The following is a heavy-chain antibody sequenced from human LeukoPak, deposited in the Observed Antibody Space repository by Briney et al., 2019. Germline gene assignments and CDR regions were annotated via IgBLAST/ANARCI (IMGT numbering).Heavy chain of an antibody. CDR2: IIPIFGTA. D-gene: IGHD3-10*01. Sequence: SVKVSCKASGGTFSSYAISWVRQAPGQGLEWMGGIIPIFGTANYAQKFQGRVTITTDESTSTAYMELSSLRSEDTAVYYCAIGPPYGSYYYYYMDVWGKGTTVTVSS. V-gene: IGHV1-69*05. CDR1: GGTFSSYA. CDR3: AIGPPYGSYYYYYMDV. J-gene: IGHJ6*03.